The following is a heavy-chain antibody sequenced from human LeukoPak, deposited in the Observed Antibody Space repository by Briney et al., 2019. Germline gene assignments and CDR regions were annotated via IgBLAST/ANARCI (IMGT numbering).Heavy chain of an antibody. Sequence: PGRSLRLSCAASGFTFSSYAMHWVRQAPGKGLEWVAVTSYDGSNKYYADSVKGRFTISRDNSKNTLYLQMNSLRAEDTAVYYCARGGWQQLDPYFDYWGQGTLVTVSS. V-gene: IGHV3-30-3*01. CDR2: TSYDGSNK. CDR3: ARGGWQQLDPYFDY. D-gene: IGHD6-13*01. J-gene: IGHJ4*02. CDR1: GFTFSSYA.